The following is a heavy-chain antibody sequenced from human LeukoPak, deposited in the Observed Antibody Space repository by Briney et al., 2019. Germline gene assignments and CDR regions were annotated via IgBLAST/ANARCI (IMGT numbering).Heavy chain of an antibody. Sequence: GGSLRLSCAASGFTFSDYYRSCIRQAPGKGLEWVSYISSSGSTIYYADSVKGRFTISKDNAKNSLYLQMNSLRAEDTAVYYCARDRLRIFGVVTYMFDYWGQGTLVTVSS. CDR1: GFTFSDYY. CDR2: ISSSGSTI. V-gene: IGHV3-11*01. J-gene: IGHJ4*02. D-gene: IGHD3-3*01. CDR3: ARDRLRIFGVVTYMFDY.